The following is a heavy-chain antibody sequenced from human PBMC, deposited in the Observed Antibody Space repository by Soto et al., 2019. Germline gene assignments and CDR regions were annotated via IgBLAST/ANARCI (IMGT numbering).Heavy chain of an antibody. CDR1: GFTFSSYA. Sequence: LRLSCAASGFTFSSYAMSWVRQAPGKGLEWVSAISGSGGSTYYADSVKGRFTISRDNSKNTLYLQMNSLRAEGTAVYYCAKEMYSGSYSIGYWGQGTLVTVSS. CDR2: ISGSGGST. D-gene: IGHD1-26*01. CDR3: AKEMYSGSYSIGY. V-gene: IGHV3-23*01. J-gene: IGHJ4*02.